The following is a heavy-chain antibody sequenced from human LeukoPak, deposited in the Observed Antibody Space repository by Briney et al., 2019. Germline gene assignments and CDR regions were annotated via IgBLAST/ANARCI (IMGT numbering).Heavy chain of an antibody. CDR1: GFTFNTYW. V-gene: IGHV3-7*01. CDR2: IKQDGSEK. CDR3: ARCEGFYDYFSGSHIYYFYMDV. J-gene: IGHJ6*03. Sequence: GGSLRLSCAASGFTFNTYWMSWVRQAPGKGPEWVANIKQDGSEKYYVESVKGRFFISRDNAKNSQHLQMNSLRVEDTAVYYCARCEGFYDYFSGSHIYYFYMDVWGKGTTVTVSS. D-gene: IGHD3-16*01.